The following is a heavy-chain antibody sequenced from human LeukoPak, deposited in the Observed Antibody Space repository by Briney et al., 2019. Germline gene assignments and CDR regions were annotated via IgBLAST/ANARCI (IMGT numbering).Heavy chain of an antibody. D-gene: IGHD2-15*01. J-gene: IGHJ6*03. Sequence: SGGPLTLLCAPSGFTLNIHATLWAPQAPGGGLVWVSAISGSGDKTYHADSVKGRFTISRDNSENRLSLQMDSLRAEDTAVYFCAKDATVWWYHRAYMDVWGKGTTVTVSS. CDR1: GFTLNIHA. CDR2: ISGSGDKT. V-gene: IGHV3-23*01. CDR3: AKDATVWWYHRAYMDV.